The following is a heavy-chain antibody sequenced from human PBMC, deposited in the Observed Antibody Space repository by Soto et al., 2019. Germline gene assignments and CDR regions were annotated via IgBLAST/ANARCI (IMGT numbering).Heavy chain of an antibody. CDR1: GGSISSDY. CDR3: ATGRYYFGSEY. V-gene: IGHV4-59*01. Sequence: SETLSLTCAVSGGSISSDYCNWIRQPPGKGLEWVGYVYYSGTTNYNPSLKSRVTISLDTSKNQFSLNLDSVTAADTAVYYCATGRYYFGSEYWGQGTLVTVSS. CDR2: VYYSGTT. D-gene: IGHD3-10*01. J-gene: IGHJ4*02.